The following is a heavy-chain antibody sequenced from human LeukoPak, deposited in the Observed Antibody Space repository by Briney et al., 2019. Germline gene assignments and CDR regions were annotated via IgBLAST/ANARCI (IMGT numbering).Heavy chain of an antibody. CDR3: AKSITIFGVAARETYYFDY. V-gene: IGHV3-23*01. J-gene: IGHJ4*02. Sequence: GGSLRLSCAASGFTFSSYAMSWVRQAPGKGLEWVSAISGSGDTRYYADSVKGRLTISRDNSKNTLYLQMNSQRAEDTAVYYCAKSITIFGVAARETYYFDYWGQGTLVTVSS. CDR1: GFTFSSYA. CDR2: ISGSGDTR. D-gene: IGHD3-3*01.